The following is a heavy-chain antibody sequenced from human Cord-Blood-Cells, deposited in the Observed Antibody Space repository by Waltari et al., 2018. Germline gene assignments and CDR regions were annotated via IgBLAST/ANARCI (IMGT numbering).Heavy chain of an antibody. V-gene: IGHV1-24*01. CDR1: GYTLTDLS. J-gene: IGHJ3*02. CDR2: FYPEDGET. CDR3: ATSTPDGFDI. Sequence: QVQLVQSGAEVKKPGASVKLSCRVSGYTLTDLSMHWVRQAPEKGLEGMGGFYPEDGETLYAQKFQGRVTMTEDTSTDTAYMELSSLRSEDTAVYYCATSTPDGFDIWGQGTMVTVSS.